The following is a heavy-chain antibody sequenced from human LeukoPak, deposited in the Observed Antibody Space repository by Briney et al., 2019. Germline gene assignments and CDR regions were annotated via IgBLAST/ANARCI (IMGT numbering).Heavy chain of an antibody. CDR2: IKKDGSEK. CDR1: GFTLGSYW. J-gene: IGHJ4*02. V-gene: IGHV3-7*04. Sequence: PGRSLRLSCAASGFTLGSYWMSWVRLAPGKGLEWVANIKKDGSEKYYVDAVKGRFTISRDNAENSLYLQMNSRRAEDTAVYYCARNLWFGEKRGLDYWGQGTLVTVSS. CDR3: ARNLWFGEKRGLDY. D-gene: IGHD3-10*01.